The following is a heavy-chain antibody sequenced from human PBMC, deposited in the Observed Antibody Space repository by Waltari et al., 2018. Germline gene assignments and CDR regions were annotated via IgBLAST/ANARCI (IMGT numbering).Heavy chain of an antibody. CDR3: AKADIVVVVAGTDGDAFDI. CDR1: GFTFSSYA. Sequence: EVQLVESGGGLVQPGGSLRLSCAASGFTFSSYAMSWVRQAPGKGLEWVSAISGSGGSTYSADPVKGRFTISRDNSKNTRYLQMNSLRAEDTAVYYCAKADIVVVVAGTDGDAFDIWGQGTMVTVSS. J-gene: IGHJ3*02. V-gene: IGHV3-23*04. CDR2: ISGSGGST. D-gene: IGHD2-15*01.